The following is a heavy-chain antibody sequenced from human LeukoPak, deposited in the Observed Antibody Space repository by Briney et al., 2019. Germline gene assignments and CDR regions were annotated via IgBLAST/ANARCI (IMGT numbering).Heavy chain of an antibody. V-gene: IGHV1-8*01. CDR1: GCTFTSYD. CDR2: MNPISGNT. J-gene: IGHJ4*02. D-gene: IGHD2-15*01. Sequence: ASVKVSCKASGCTFTSYDINWVRQATGQGLEWMGWMNPISGNTGFAQKFQGRVTMTRNTSISTAYMELSSLRSEDTAVYYCVRRRCRGGNCYAGYWGQGTLVTVSS. CDR3: VRRRCRGGNCYAGY.